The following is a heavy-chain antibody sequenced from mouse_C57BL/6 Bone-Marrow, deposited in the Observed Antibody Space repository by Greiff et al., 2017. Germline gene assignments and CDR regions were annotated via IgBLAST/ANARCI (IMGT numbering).Heavy chain of an antibody. CDR3: ARKRGYYYGTIYAMDY. D-gene: IGHD1-1*01. CDR2: IWSGGST. V-gene: IGHV2-2*01. Sequence: VQLQQSGPGLVQPSQSLSITCTVSGFSLTSYGVNWVRQSPGKGLAWLGVIWSGGSTDYHAAFISRLSISKDNSKSQVFFKMNSLQADDTAIYYCARKRGYYYGTIYAMDYGGQGTSVTVSS. J-gene: IGHJ4*01. CDR1: GFSLTSYG.